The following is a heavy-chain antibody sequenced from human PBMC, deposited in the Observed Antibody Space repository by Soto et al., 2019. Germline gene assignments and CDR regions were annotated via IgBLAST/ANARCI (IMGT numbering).Heavy chain of an antibody. CDR3: AKCSSSISLLCGFCY. Sequence: PGGSLRLSCAASGFTFSNYGIHWVRQAPGKGLEWVAVISHDGNKEYYADSVKGRFTVSRDNSKKTVYLQMNSLRAEDTAMYYCAKCSSSISLLCGFCYWGPGTLDTVSS. D-gene: IGHD2-2*03. J-gene: IGHJ4*02. V-gene: IGHV3-30*18. CDR2: ISHDGNKE. CDR1: GFTFSNYG.